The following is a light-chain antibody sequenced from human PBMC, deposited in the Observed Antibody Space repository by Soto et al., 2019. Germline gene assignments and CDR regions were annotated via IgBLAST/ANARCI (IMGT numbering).Light chain of an antibody. V-gene: IGLV2-8*01. CDR2: EVS. CDR3: NSYVGSNNWV. J-gene: IGLJ3*02. Sequence: QSVLTQPPSASGSPGQSVTISCTGTSSDVGGYNYVSWYQQHPGKAPKLMIYEVSKRPSGVPDRFSGSKSGNTASLTVSGLQAEDEADYYCNSYVGSNNWVFGGGTKVTVL. CDR1: SSDVGGYNY.